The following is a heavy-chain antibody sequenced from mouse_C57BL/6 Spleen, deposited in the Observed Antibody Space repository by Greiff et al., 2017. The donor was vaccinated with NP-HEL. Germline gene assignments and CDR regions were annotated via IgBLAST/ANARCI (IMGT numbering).Heavy chain of an antibody. V-gene: IGHV1-80*01. CDR3: ARTALSSGSSYGYFDV. CDR2: IYPGDGDT. J-gene: IGHJ1*03. Sequence: VQLQQSGAELVKPGASVTISCKASGYAFSSYWMNWVKQRPGKGLEWIGQIYPGDGDTNYNGKFKGKATLTADKSSSTAYMQLSSLTSEDSAVYFCARTALSSGSSYGYFDVWGTETTVTVSS. CDR1: GYAFSSYW. D-gene: IGHD1-1*01.